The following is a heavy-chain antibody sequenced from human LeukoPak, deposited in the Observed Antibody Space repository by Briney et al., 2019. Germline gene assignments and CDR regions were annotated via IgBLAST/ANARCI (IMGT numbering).Heavy chain of an antibody. D-gene: IGHD1-26*01. V-gene: IGHV1-2*02. CDR1: GYTSTGYY. Sequence: AASVKVSCKASGYTSTGYYMHWVRQAPGQGLEWMGWINPNSGGTNYAQKFQGRVTMTRDTSISTAYMELSRLRSDDTAVYYCARAVSGSYYVNFDYWGQGTLVTVSS. CDR2: INPNSGGT. J-gene: IGHJ4*02. CDR3: ARAVSGSYYVNFDY.